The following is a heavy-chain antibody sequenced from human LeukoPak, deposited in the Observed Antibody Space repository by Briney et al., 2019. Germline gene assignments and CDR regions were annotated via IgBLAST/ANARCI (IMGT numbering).Heavy chain of an antibody. D-gene: IGHD2/OR15-2a*01. CDR2: IRRDGSRI. CDR3: TRDPHALDF. J-gene: IGHJ4*02. CDR1: GFSLSSYS. Sequence: GGSLRLSCAASGFSLSSYSMNWVRQAPGKGLEWISYIRRDGSRIYYADSVEGRFTISRDNAKNSLYLQMDSLRVEDTAVYYCTRDPHALDFWGQGTLVTVSS. V-gene: IGHV3-48*01.